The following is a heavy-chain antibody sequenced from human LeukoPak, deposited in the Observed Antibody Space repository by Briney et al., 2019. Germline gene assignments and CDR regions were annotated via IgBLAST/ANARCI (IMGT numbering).Heavy chain of an antibody. Sequence: ASVKVSCKASGYTFTGYYLHWVRQAPGQGLEWMGWISPNTGATMYAQKFQGRVTPTRDTSIDTGYMELNSLRSDDTAVYYCARDRVGSGWPRPYYFEFWGQGTLVSVSS. CDR3: ARDRVGSGWPRPYYFEF. D-gene: IGHD6-19*01. J-gene: IGHJ4*02. CDR2: ISPNTGAT. CDR1: GYTFTGYY. V-gene: IGHV1-2*02.